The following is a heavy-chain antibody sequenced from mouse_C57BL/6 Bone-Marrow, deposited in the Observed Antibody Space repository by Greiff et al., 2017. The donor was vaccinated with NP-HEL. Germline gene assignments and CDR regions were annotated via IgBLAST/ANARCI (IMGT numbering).Heavy chain of an antibody. CDR2: ISSGSSTI. V-gene: IGHV5-17*01. CDR3: ARRPGFNAMDY. Sequence: DVKLVESGGGLVKPGGSLKLSCAASGFTFSDYGMHWVRQAPEKGLEWVAYISSGSSTIYYADTVKGRFTISRDNAKNTLFLQMTSLRSEDTAMYYCARRPGFNAMDYWGQGTSVTVSS. J-gene: IGHJ4*01. CDR1: GFTFSDYG.